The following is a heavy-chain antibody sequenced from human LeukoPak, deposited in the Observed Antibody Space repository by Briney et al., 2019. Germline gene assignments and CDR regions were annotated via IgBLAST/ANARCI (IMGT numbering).Heavy chain of an antibody. J-gene: IGHJ6*04. CDR1: GGSISSYY. V-gene: IGHV4-59*01. CDR3: ARVDFWSGYPTRMDV. D-gene: IGHD3-3*01. CDR2: IYYSGST. Sequence: SETLSLTCTVSGGSISSYYWSWLRQPPGKGLEWIGYIYYSGSTNYNPSLKSRVTISVDTSKNQFSLKLSSVTAADTAVYYCARVDFWSGYPTRMDVWGKGTTVTVSS.